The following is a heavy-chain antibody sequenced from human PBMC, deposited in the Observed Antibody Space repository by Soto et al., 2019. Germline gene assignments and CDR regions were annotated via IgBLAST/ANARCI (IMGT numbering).Heavy chain of an antibody. J-gene: IGHJ4*02. D-gene: IGHD2-8*01. CDR1: GGSISSGGYY. CDR2: IYYSGST. Sequence: QVQLQESGPGLVKPSQTLSLTCTVSGGSISSGGYYWSWIRQHPGKGLEWIGYIYYSGSTYYNPSLMSRVTISVDTSKNQFSLKLSSVTAADTAVYYCARGGYCTNGVCYPFDYGGQGTLVTVSS. V-gene: IGHV4-31*03. CDR3: ARGGYCTNGVCYPFDY.